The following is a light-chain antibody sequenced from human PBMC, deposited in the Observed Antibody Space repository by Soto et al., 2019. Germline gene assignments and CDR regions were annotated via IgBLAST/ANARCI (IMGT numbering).Light chain of an antibody. Sequence: IQLTQSPSSLSASVGDRVTITCRASQDISSYLAWYQQKPGKAPKLLIYSAFTLQSGVPSRVSCSGSGTDGSIPISSRQPEDFATYYCQQLNKERYPLGQGTRLEIK. J-gene: IGKJ2*01. CDR1: QDISSY. CDR2: SAF. CDR3: QQLNKERYP. V-gene: IGKV1-9*01.